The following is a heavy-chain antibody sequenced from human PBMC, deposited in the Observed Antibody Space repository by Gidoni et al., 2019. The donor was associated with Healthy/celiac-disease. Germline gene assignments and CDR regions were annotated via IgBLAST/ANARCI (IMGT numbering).Heavy chain of an antibody. D-gene: IGHD4-17*01. J-gene: IGHJ4*02. CDR1: GFTFSSYS. Sequence: EVQLVESGGGLVKPGGSLSLSCAASGFTFSSYSMNWVRQVPAKGLEWVSSISSSSSYIYYADSVKGRFTNSRDNAKSSLDLQMNSLRAEDTAVYYCARDPQHGDYYIDYWGQGTLVTVSS. CDR2: ISSSSSYI. CDR3: ARDPQHGDYYIDY. V-gene: IGHV3-21*01.